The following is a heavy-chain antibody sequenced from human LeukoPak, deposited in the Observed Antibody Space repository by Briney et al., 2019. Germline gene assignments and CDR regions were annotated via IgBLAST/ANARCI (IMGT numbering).Heavy chain of an antibody. CDR2: ISDDGKTD. D-gene: IGHD6-13*01. J-gene: IGHJ4*02. CDR3: AKDQLGSSWPLSSDY. CDR1: GFTFSSHG. Sequence: PGRSLRLSCAASGFTFSSHGIHWVRQAPGKGLEWVAVISDDGKTDYYADSVKGRFTISRDNSKNTLYLQMNSLRVEDTAVYYCAKDQLGSSWPLSSDYWGQGTLVTVSS. V-gene: IGHV3-30*18.